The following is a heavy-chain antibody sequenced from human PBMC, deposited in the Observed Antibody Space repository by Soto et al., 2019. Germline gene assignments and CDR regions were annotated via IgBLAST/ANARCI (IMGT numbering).Heavy chain of an antibody. D-gene: IGHD2-2*01. V-gene: IGHV3-21*01. CDR2: ISSSSSYI. CDR3: ARAMPSRFDY. Sequence: PVGSLRLSCAASGFTFSSYSMNWVRQAPGKGLGWVSSISSSSSYIYYADSVKGRFTISRDNAKNSLYLQMNSLRAEDTAVYYCARAMPSRFDYWGQGTLVTVSS. CDR1: GFTFSSYS. J-gene: IGHJ4*02.